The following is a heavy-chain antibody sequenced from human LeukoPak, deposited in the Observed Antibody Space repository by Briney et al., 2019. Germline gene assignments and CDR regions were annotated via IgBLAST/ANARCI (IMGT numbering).Heavy chain of an antibody. D-gene: IGHD6-13*01. Sequence: SETLSLTCTVSGYSISSGYYWGWIRQPPGKGLEWIGYIYYSGSTNYNPSLKSRVTISVDTSKNQFSLKLSSVTAADTAVYYCARVGVVYSSSWYWFDPWGQGTLVTVSS. CDR2: IYYSGST. J-gene: IGHJ5*02. CDR1: GYSISSGYY. CDR3: ARVGVVYSSSWYWFDP. V-gene: IGHV4-61*01.